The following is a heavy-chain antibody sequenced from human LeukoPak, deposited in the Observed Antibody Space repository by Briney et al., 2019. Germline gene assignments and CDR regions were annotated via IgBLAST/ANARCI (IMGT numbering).Heavy chain of an antibody. J-gene: IGHJ4*02. CDR1: GFTFSSYG. Sequence: GRSLRLSCAASGFTFSSYGMHWVRQAPGKGLEWVAVILYDGSNKYYADSVKGRLTISRDNSKNTLYLQINSLRAEDTAVYYCAKGFDYWGQGTLVTVSS. V-gene: IGHV3-30*18. CDR2: ILYDGSNK. CDR3: AKGFDY.